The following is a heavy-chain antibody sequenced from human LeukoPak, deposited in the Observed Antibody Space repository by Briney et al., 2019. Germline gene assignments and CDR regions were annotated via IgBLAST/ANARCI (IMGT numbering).Heavy chain of an antibody. Sequence: GESLKISCKGSGYSLTSYWIGWVRQMPGKGLEWMGIIYPGDSDTRYSPSFQGQVTISADKSISTAYLQWSSLKASDTAMYYCARLRRIVEATWPHETDAFDIWGQGTMVTVSS. CDR3: ARLRRIVEATWPHETDAFDI. V-gene: IGHV5-51*01. CDR1: GYSLTSYW. CDR2: IYPGDSDT. D-gene: IGHD1-26*01. J-gene: IGHJ3*02.